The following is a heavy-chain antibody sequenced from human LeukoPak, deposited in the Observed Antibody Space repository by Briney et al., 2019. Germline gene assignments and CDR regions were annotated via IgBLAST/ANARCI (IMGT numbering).Heavy chain of an antibody. Sequence: SQTLSLTCVISGDSVSSNSAAWNWIRQSPSRGLEWLGRTYYRSKWYYDYAVSVKSRITINPDTSKNQFSLQLNSVTPDDTAVYYCASSPIAVAGNNWFDPWGQGTLVTVSS. J-gene: IGHJ5*02. CDR1: GDSVSSNSAA. CDR3: ASSPIAVAGNNWFDP. CDR2: TYYRSKWYY. V-gene: IGHV6-1*01. D-gene: IGHD6-19*01.